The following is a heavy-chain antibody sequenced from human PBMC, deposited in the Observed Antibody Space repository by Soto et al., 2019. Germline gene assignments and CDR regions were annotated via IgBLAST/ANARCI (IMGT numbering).Heavy chain of an antibody. V-gene: IGHV3-7*01. CDR1: EFTFINYW. CDR2: IKQDGSEK. J-gene: IGHJ4*02. Sequence: EVHLVESGGDLVQPGGSLRLSCAASEFTFINYWMSWVRQAPGKGLEWVAHIKQDGSEKYYVDSVKGRFTISRDNANNSLHLQMNSLRAEDRAIYYCARGGFYPDYWGQGALVTVSS. CDR3: ARGGFYPDY.